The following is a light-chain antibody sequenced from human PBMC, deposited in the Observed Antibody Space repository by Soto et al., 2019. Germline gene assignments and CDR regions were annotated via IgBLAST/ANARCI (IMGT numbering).Light chain of an antibody. V-gene: IGLV1-40*01. CDR3: QSYDSSLRGWV. J-gene: IGLJ3*02. CDR2: GNS. Sequence: QSVLTQPPSVSGAPGQRVTISCTGSSSNIGAGYAVHWYQQLPGTAPKLLIYGNSNRPSGVPDRFSGSKSGTSASLAITGLQAEDEADYYCQSYDSSLRGWVFGGGTKLTVL. CDR1: SSNIGAGYA.